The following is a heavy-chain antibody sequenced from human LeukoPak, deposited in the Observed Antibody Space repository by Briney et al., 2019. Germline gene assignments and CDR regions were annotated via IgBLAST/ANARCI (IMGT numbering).Heavy chain of an antibody. V-gene: IGHV3-74*01. D-gene: IGHD3-22*01. Sequence: GGSLRLSCAASGFTFSSYWMNWARQAPGKGLVWVSRINSDGSSTSYADSVKGRFTISRDNAKNTLYLQMNSLRAEDTAVYYCARDPYYYDSSGYHDAFDIWGQGTMVTVSS. J-gene: IGHJ3*02. CDR1: GFTFSSYW. CDR3: ARDPYYYDSSGYHDAFDI. CDR2: INSDGSST.